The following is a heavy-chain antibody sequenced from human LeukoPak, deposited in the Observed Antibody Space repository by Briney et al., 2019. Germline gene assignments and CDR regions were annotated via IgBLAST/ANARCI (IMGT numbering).Heavy chain of an antibody. V-gene: IGHV3-21*01. CDR1: GFTFNSFT. J-gene: IGHJ6*03. D-gene: IGHD6-19*01. CDR3: ARGWDSSGWSADYYMDV. Sequence: PGGSLRLSCAASGFTFNSFTMNWVRQAPGKGLEWVSSISSGSSNIYYADSVKGRFTISRDNAKNSLYLQMNSLRAEDTAVYYCARGWDSSGWSADYYMDVWGKGTTVTVSS. CDR2: ISSGSSNI.